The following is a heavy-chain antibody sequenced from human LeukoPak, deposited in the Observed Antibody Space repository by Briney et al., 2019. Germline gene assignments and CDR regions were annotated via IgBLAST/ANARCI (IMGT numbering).Heavy chain of an antibody. Sequence: GGSLRLSCAASGFTFSNSAMSWVRQAAGKGLEWVSSITGSGGSTYYADSVKGRFTISRDSSKSSLYLQMNSLRAEDTAVYYCAKGPYDYGYYASIYWGQGTLVTVSS. J-gene: IGHJ4*02. D-gene: IGHD4-17*01. CDR1: GFTFSNSA. V-gene: IGHV3-23*01. CDR3: AKGPYDYGYYASIY. CDR2: ITGSGGST.